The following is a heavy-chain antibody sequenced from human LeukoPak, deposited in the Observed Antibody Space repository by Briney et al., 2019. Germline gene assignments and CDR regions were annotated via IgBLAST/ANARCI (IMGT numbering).Heavy chain of an antibody. Sequence: GGSLRLSCAASGFTFSSYGMHWVRQAPGKGLEWVTFIRYDGSNKYYADSVKGRFTISRDNSKNALYLQMNILRAEDTAVFYCARARRSGGITMVRGVKDRGWFDSWGQGILVTVSS. D-gene: IGHD3-10*01. J-gene: IGHJ5*01. V-gene: IGHV3-30*02. CDR3: ARARRSGGITMVRGVKDRGWFDS. CDR2: IRYDGSNK. CDR1: GFTFSSYG.